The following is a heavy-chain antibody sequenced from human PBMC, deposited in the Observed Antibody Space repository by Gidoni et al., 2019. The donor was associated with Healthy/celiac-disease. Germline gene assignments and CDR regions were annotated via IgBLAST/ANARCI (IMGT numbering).Heavy chain of an antibody. CDR2: ISYDGSNK. CDR3: AREADSSGYYQGPEFDY. Sequence: QVQLVESGGGVVQPGRSLRLSCAASGFTFRSYAMHWVRQAPGKGLEWVAVISYDGSNKYYADSVKGRFTISRDNSKNTLYLQMNSLRAEDTAVYYCAREADSSGYYQGPEFDYWGQGTLVTVSS. V-gene: IGHV3-30-3*01. D-gene: IGHD3-22*01. CDR1: GFTFRSYA. J-gene: IGHJ4*02.